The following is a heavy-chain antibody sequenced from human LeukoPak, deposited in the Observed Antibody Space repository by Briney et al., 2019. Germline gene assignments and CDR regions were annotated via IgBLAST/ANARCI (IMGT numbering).Heavy chain of an antibody. J-gene: IGHJ1*01. D-gene: IGHD4-17*01. V-gene: IGHV3-48*03. CDR2: ISSSGSTI. CDR3: ASQDYGDYGPAEYFQH. CDR1: GFTFSSYE. Sequence: GGSLRLSCAASGFTFSSYEMNWVRQAPGKGLEWVSYISSSGSTIYYADSVKGRFTISRDNAKNSLYLQMNSLRAEDTAVYYCASQDYGDYGPAEYFQHWGQGTLVTVPS.